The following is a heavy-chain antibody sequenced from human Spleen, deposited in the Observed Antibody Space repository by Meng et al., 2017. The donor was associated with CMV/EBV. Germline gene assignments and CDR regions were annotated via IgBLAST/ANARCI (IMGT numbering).Heavy chain of an antibody. Sequence: CKASGGTFGSNALSWVRQVPGQGLEWMGGIIPILGLSTYAQRFQGRVTITADKSTGTGYMEVPSLRFDDTAVYYCVTYQYDSGWTEDSWGQGTLVTVSS. CDR3: VTYQYDSGWTEDS. V-gene: IGHV1-69*10. D-gene: IGHD3-16*01. CDR2: IIPILGLS. CDR1: GGTFGSNA. J-gene: IGHJ4*02.